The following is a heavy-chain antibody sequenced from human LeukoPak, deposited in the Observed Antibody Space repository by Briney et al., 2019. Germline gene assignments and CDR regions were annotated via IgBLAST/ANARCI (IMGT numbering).Heavy chain of an antibody. J-gene: IGHJ4*02. CDR1: GFTFSSYA. CDR3: AKVRWQLPNYFDY. V-gene: IGHV3-23*01. Sequence: GGSLRLSCAASGFTFSSYAMTWVRQAPGKGLEWVSDISGSGGSTYYADSVKGRFTISRDNSKNTLYLQMNSLRAEDTAVYYCAKVRWQLPNYFDYWGQGTLVTVSS. D-gene: IGHD2-15*01. CDR2: ISGSGGST.